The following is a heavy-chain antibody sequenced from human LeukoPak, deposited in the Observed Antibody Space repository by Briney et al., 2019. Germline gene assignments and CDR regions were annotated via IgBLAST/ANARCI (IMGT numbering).Heavy chain of an antibody. D-gene: IGHD3-16*01. V-gene: IGHV4-4*09. J-gene: IGHJ5*02. CDR1: DGSISSYY. CDR2: IHTSGST. CDR3: ARRRTLGVSGGCCWFDP. Sequence: PSETLSLTCTVSDGSISSYYWSWIRQPPGKGLEWIGYIHTSGSTNYNPSLKSRVTISVDTSKNQFSLKLSSVTAADTAVYYCARRRTLGVSGGCCWFDPWGQGTLVSVCS.